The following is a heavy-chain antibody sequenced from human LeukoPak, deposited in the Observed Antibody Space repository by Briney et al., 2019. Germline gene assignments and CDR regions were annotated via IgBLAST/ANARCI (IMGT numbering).Heavy chain of an antibody. CDR2: IYPCDSDT. Sequence: GESLQISCKGSGYSFTSYWIGWVRQMPGKGLEWMGIIYPCDSDTRYSPSFQGQVTISADKSIRTAYLQWSSLKASDTAKYYCTRPVRGSGSANWFDAWGQGTLVRVSS. D-gene: IGHD3-10*01. CDR1: GYSFTSYW. CDR3: TRPVRGSGSANWFDA. J-gene: IGHJ5*02. V-gene: IGHV5-51*01.